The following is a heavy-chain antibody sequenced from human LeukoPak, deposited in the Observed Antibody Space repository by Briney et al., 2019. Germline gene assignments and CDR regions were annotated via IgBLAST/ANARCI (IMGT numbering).Heavy chain of an antibody. D-gene: IGHD3-10*01. CDR2: IRYDGSNK. J-gene: IGHJ5*02. V-gene: IGHV3-30*02. CDR3: AKDWYYYGSGSYVFDP. CDR1: GFTVSGDY. Sequence: GGSLRLSCAVSGFTVSGDYMSWVRQAPGKGLEWVAFIRYDGSNKYYADSVKGRFTISRDNSKNTLYLQMNSLRAEDTAVYYCAKDWYYYGSGSYVFDPWGQGTLVTVSS.